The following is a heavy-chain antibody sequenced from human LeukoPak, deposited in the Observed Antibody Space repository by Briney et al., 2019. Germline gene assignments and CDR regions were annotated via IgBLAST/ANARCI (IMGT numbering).Heavy chain of an antibody. V-gene: IGHV3-23*01. CDR1: GFTFSSYA. J-gene: IGHJ6*02. D-gene: IGHD3/OR15-3a*01. CDR2: ISGSGHST. CDR3: ARDVVGPNRWVYGMDV. Sequence: PGGSLRLSCAASGFTFSSYAMSWVRQAPGRGLEWVSAISGSGHSTYYADSVQGRSTISRDNSKNTLYLQVNSLRAEDTAVYYCARDVVGPNRWVYGMDVWGQGTTVTVSS.